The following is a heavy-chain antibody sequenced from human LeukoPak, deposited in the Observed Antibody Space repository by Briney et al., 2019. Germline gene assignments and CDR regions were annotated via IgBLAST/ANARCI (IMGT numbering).Heavy chain of an antibody. CDR1: GFTFSSYA. V-gene: IGHV3-30-3*01. CDR2: ISYDGSNK. Sequence: GGSLRLSCAASGFTFSSYAMHWVRQAPGKGLEWVAVISYDGSNKYYADSVKGRFTISRDNPKNTLYLQMNSLRAEDTAVYYCARESEASMDIWGQGTMVTVSS. CDR3: ARESEASMDI. J-gene: IGHJ3*02.